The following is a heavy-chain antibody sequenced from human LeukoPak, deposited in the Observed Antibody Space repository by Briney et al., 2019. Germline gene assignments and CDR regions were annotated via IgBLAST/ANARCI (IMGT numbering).Heavy chain of an antibody. V-gene: IGHV1-24*01. D-gene: IGHD4-17*01. CDR2: FDPEDGET. Sequence: GASVKVSCKVSGYTLTELSMHWVRQAPGKGLEWMGGFDPEDGETIYAQKFQGRVTMTEDTSTDTAYMELSSLRSEDTAVYYCARGLGNYGDYGFNYWGQGTLVTVSS. J-gene: IGHJ4*02. CDR1: GYTLTELS. CDR3: ARGLGNYGDYGFNY.